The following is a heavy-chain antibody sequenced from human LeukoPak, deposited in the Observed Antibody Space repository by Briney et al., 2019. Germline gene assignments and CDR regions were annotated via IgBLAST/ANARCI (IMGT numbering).Heavy chain of an antibody. D-gene: IGHD1-1*01. CDR3: VNWNRRDFWFDP. CDR1: GFTFSSYE. CDR2: INHSGST. Sequence: LRLSCAASGFTFSSYEMNWVRQAPGKGLEWVGEINHSGSTNYNPSLKSRVTISVDTSKNQFSLKLSSVTAADTAVYYCVNWNRRDFWFDPWGQGTLVTVSS. J-gene: IGHJ5*02. V-gene: IGHV4-34*08.